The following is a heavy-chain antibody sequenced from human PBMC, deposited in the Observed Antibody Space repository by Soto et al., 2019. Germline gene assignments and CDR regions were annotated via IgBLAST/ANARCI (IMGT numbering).Heavy chain of an antibody. D-gene: IGHD5-18*01. V-gene: IGHV4-30-4*01. CDR2: IYYSGST. J-gene: IGHJ6*02. Sequence: QVQLQESGPGLVKPSQTLSLTCTVSGGSISSGDYYWSWIRQPPGKGLEWIGYIYYSGSTYYNPPLKTRVTISVDTPNSQFSLKLSSVTAADTAVYYCARASPVVTDVWGQGTTVTVSS. CDR3: ARASPVVTDV. CDR1: GGSISSGDYY.